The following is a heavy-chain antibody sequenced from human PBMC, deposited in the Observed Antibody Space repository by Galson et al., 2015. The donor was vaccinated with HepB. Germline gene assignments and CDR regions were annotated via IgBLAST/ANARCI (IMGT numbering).Heavy chain of an antibody. J-gene: IGHJ4*02. CDR3: ARYFEGATITDY. D-gene: IGHD5-12*01. V-gene: IGHV2-5*01. CDR2: IYWPVAQ. CDR1: GFSLSITGLA. Sequence: PALVTPLQTLTLTCTLSGFSLSITGLAVGWIREPPGKALEWRAHIYWPVAQGSSPYLKSRLTITKYTYKNQVVLTMANMDPVDTAKYYCARYFEGATITDYWGQGTLVTVSS.